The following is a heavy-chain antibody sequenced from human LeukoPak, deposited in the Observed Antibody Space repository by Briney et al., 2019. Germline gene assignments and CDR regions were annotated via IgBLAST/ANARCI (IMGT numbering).Heavy chain of an antibody. V-gene: IGHV3-48*04. CDR3: ARGKGVY. D-gene: IGHD3-10*01. J-gene: IGHJ4*02. CDR2: ISSSGSVI. Sequence: GGSLRLSCAASGFTFSSYGMNWVRHAPGKGLEWVSYISSSGSVIYYADSVKGRFTISRDNAKNSLYLQMNSLRVEDTAVYTCARGKGVYWGQGTLVTVSS. CDR1: GFTFSSYG.